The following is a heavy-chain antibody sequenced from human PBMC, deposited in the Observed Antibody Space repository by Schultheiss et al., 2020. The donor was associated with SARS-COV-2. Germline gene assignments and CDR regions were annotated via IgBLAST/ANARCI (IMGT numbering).Heavy chain of an antibody. Sequence: SETLSLTCTVSGGSISSGGYYWSWIRQPPGKGLEWIGDIYYSGSTYYNPSLKSRVTISVDTSKNQFSLKLSSVTAADTAVYYCARGGNFWSATTRYYFDYWGQGTLVTVSS. CDR1: GGSISSGGYY. CDR3: ARGGNFWSATTRYYFDY. D-gene: IGHD3-3*01. CDR2: IYYSGST. V-gene: IGHV4-30-4*02. J-gene: IGHJ4*02.